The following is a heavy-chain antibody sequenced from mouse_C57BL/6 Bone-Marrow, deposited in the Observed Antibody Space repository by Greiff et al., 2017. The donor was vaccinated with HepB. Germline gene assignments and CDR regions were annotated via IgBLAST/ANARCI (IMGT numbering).Heavy chain of an antibody. V-gene: IGHV5-17*01. Sequence: EVKVVESGGGLVKPGGSLKLSCAASGFTFSDYGMHWVRQAPEKGLEWVAYISSGSSTIYYADTVKGRFTISRDNAKNTLFLQMTSLRSEDTAMYYCARRAYYGRNYWGQGTSVTVSS. CDR3: ARRAYYGRNY. J-gene: IGHJ4*01. D-gene: IGHD3-1*01. CDR1: GFTFSDYG. CDR2: ISSGSSTI.